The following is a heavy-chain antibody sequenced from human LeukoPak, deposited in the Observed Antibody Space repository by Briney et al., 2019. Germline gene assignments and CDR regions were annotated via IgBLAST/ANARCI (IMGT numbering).Heavy chain of an antibody. D-gene: IGHD4-17*01. J-gene: IGHJ4*02. CDR3: ARQIYGDLYYFDY. V-gene: IGHV4-30-4*01. Sequence: SETLSLTCTVSGGSISSGDYYWSWIRRPPGKGLEWIGYIYYSGSSYYIPSLKSRVTMSVDTSKNQFSLRLSSVTAADTAVYYCARQIYGDLYYFDYWGQGTLVTVSS. CDR1: GGSISSGDYY. CDR2: IYYSGSS.